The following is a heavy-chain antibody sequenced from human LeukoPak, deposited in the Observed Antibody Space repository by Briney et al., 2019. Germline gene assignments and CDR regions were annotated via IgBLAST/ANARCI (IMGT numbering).Heavy chain of an antibody. CDR2: ISYDGSNK. Sequence: PGRSLRLSCAASGFTFSSYGMHWVRQAPGKGLEWGAVISYDGSNKYYADSVKGRFTISRDNSKNTLYLQMNSLRAEDTAVYYCAKDFRARGYFDWLFQHWGQGTLVTVSS. V-gene: IGHV3-30*18. D-gene: IGHD3-9*01. CDR1: GFTFSSYG. CDR3: AKDFRARGYFDWLFQH. J-gene: IGHJ1*01.